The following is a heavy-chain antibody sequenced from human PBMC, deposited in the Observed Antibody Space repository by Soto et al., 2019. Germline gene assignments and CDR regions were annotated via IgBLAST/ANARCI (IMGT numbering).Heavy chain of an antibody. CDR3: ASSYGSGYRAFDY. V-gene: IGHV1-3*01. Sequence: ASVKVSCKASGYTFTSYAMHWVRQAPGKGLEWMGWINAINSKTNYAQKFQGRVTMTTDKSTSTAYMELSSLRSEDTAIYYCASSYGSGYRAFDYWGQGALVTVS. J-gene: IGHJ4*02. D-gene: IGHD3-10*01. CDR2: INAINSKT. CDR1: GYTFTSYA.